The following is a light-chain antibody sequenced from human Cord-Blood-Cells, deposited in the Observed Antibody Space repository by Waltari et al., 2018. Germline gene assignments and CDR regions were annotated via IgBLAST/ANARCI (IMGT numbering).Light chain of an antibody. Sequence: QSALTQPPSASGSPGQSVTISCTGTSSDVVGYNYVSWYQQPPVKAPKLMIYEVSKRPSGFPDGFSGSKSGNTASLTVSGLQAEDEADYYCSSYAGSNNYVFGTGTKVTVL. V-gene: IGLV2-8*01. CDR1: SSDVVGYNY. J-gene: IGLJ1*01. CDR2: EVS. CDR3: SSYAGSNNYV.